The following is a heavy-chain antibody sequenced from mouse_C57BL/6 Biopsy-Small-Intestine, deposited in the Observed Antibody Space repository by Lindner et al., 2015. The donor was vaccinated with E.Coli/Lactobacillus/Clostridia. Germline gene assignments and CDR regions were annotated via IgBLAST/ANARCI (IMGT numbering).Heavy chain of an antibody. CDR2: FHPYNDDA. CDR3: ARGSNYDYGMDY. CDR1: GYTFSTYP. V-gene: IGHV1-47*01. J-gene: IGHJ4*01. D-gene: IGHD2-5*01. Sequence: VQLQESGAELVKPGASVKMSCKASGYTFSTYPIEWMKQNHGKTLEWIGNFHPYNDDAKYNEKFKGKATLTVDKSSSTVNLELSRLTSDDSAVYYCARGSNYDYGMDYWGQGTSVTVSS.